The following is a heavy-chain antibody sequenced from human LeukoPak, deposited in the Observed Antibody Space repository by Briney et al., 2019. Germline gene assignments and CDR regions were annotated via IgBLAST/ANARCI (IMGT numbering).Heavy chain of an antibody. V-gene: IGHV3-74*01. J-gene: IGHJ4*02. CDR2: INSDGSST. Sequence: PGGSLRLSCAASGFTFSSSWMHWVRQAPGKGLVWVARINSDGSSTSHADSVKGRFTISRDNAKNTASLQMNSLRAEDTAVYYCARETEPELDYWGQGTLVTVSS. CDR1: GFTFSSSW. D-gene: IGHD1-14*01. CDR3: ARETEPELDY.